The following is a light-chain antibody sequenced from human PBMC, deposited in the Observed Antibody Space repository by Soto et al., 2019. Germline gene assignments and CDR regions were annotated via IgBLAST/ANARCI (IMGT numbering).Light chain of an antibody. Sequence: EIVLTQSPGTLSLSPGERATLSCRASQSVSRTYLAWYQQKPGQAPRLLIYGASSRATGIPDRFSGSGSGTDFSLTISRLEPEDFAVYYCHQYGILPRTFGQGTKVDIK. CDR2: GAS. CDR3: HQYGILPRT. CDR1: QSVSRTY. V-gene: IGKV3-20*01. J-gene: IGKJ1*01.